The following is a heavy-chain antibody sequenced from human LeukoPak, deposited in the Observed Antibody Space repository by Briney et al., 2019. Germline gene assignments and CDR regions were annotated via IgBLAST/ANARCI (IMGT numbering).Heavy chain of an antibody. Sequence: GGSLRLSCAASGFTFSSYGMRWVRQAPGKGLEWVAFIRYDGSNKYYADSVKGRFTISRDNSKNTLYLQMNSLRAEDTAVYYCAKEVVSIYYFDYWGQGTLVTVSS. D-gene: IGHD3-22*01. CDR3: AKEVVSIYYFDY. V-gene: IGHV3-30*02. CDR2: IRYDGSNK. CDR1: GFTFSSYG. J-gene: IGHJ4*02.